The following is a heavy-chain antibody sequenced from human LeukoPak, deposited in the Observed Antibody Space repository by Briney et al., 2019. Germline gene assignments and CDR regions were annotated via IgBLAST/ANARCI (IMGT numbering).Heavy chain of an antibody. CDR3: ARDHSSSWLQGVWFDP. J-gene: IGHJ5*02. CDR2: ISAYNGNT. CDR1: GFTFSGYY. D-gene: IGHD6-13*01. Sequence: ASVKVSCKASGFTFSGYYIQWVRQAPGQALEWMGWISAYNGNTNYAQKLQGRVTMTTDTYTSTAYMELRSLRSDDTAVYYCARDHSSSWLQGVWFDPWGQGTLVTVSS. V-gene: IGHV1-18*04.